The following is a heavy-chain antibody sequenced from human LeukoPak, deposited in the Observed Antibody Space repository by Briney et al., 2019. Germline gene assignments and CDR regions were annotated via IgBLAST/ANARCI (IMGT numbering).Heavy chain of an antibody. D-gene: IGHD1-14*01. J-gene: IGHJ4*02. CDR2: IHPGDSDT. Sequence: GESLKISCKGSGYSFTSYWIGWVRQMPGKGLEWMGIIHPGDSDTRYSPSFQGQVTISADKSISTAYLQWSSLKASDTAMHYCARRGFGTTRNFDYWGQGTLVTVSS. CDR3: ARRGFGTTRNFDY. V-gene: IGHV5-51*01. CDR1: GYSFTSYW.